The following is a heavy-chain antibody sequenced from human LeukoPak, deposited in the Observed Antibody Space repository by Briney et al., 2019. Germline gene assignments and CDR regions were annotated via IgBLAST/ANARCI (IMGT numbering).Heavy chain of an antibody. CDR2: NNPNSGVT. D-gene: IGHD5-12*01. CDR1: GYTFTGYY. V-gene: IGHV1-2*02. Sequence: ASVKVSCKASGYTFTGYYMHWVRQAPGRGLEWMGWNNPNSGVTKFAQGFQGRVTMTRDTSTSTAYLDLSSLRSDDTAVYYCATAVLYGGNDFDYWGQGTLVTVSS. J-gene: IGHJ4*02. CDR3: ATAVLYGGNDFDY.